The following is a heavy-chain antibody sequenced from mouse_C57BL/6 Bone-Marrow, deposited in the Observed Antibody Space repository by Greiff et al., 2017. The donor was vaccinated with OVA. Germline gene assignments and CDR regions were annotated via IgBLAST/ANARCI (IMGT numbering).Heavy chain of an antibody. J-gene: IGHJ4*01. CDR3: ARDYYCSIFLDY. CDR2: INPNNGGT. CDR1: GYTFTDYN. Sequence: VQLQQSGPELVKPGASVKMSCKASGYTFTDYNMHWVKQSHGKSLEWIGYINPNNGGTSYNQKFKGKATLTVNKSSSTAYMELRSLTSEDSAVYYCARDYYCSIFLDYWGQGTSVTVSS. D-gene: IGHD1-1*01. V-gene: IGHV1-22*01.